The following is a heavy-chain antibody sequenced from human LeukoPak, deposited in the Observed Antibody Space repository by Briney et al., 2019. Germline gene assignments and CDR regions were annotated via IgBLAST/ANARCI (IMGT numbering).Heavy chain of an antibody. J-gene: IGHJ4*02. CDR2: IYTSGST. V-gene: IGHV4-4*07. CDR3: ASGGLRYSGTY. Sequence: NPSETLSLTCTVSGGSISSYYWSWIRQPAGEGLEWIGRIYTSGSTTYNSSLKSRVTMSVDTSKNQFSLKLSSVTAADTAVYYCASGGLRYSGTYWGQGTLVTVSS. D-gene: IGHD1-26*01. CDR1: GGSISSYY.